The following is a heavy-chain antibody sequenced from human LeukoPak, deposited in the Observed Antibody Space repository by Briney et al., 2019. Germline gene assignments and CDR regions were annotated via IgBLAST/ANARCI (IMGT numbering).Heavy chain of an antibody. CDR1: GYTFTAYY. D-gene: IGHD4-17*01. Sequence: SVKVSCKASGYTFTAYYVHWVRQAPGQGLEWLGGIIPIFGSSNYAQNFQDRVTITADESTSTAYMELSSLRSEDTAVYYCASVTTVTTKGHGAFDIWGQGTMVTVSS. CDR2: IIPIFGSS. V-gene: IGHV1-69*13. J-gene: IGHJ3*02. CDR3: ASVTTVTTKGHGAFDI.